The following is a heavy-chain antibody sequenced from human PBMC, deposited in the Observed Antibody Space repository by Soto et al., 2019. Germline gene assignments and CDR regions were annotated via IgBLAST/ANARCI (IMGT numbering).Heavy chain of an antibody. CDR1: GFTFSSYD. CDR2: IGTAGDT. D-gene: IGHD4-17*01. Sequence: PGGSLRLSCAASGFTFSSYDMHWVRQATGKGLEWVSAIGTAGDTYYPGSVKGRFTISRENAKNSLYLQMNSLRAEDTAVYYCARDPPYDYGGNRHYYYGMDVWGQGTTVTVSS. J-gene: IGHJ6*02. V-gene: IGHV3-13*01. CDR3: ARDPPYDYGGNRHYYYGMDV.